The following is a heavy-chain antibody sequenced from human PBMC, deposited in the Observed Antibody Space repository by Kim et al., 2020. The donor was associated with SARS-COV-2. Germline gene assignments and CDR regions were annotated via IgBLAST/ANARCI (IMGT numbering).Heavy chain of an antibody. D-gene: IGHD1-26*01. Sequence: GGSLRLSCAASGFTFSSYWMHWVRQAPGKGLVWVSRINSDGSSTSYADSVKGRFTISRDNAKNTLYLQMNSLRAEDTAVYYCACLGACIVGATTDYGMDVWGQGTTVTVSS. CDR3: ACLGACIVGATTDYGMDV. V-gene: IGHV3-74*01. CDR1: GFTFSSYW. CDR2: INSDGSST. J-gene: IGHJ6*02.